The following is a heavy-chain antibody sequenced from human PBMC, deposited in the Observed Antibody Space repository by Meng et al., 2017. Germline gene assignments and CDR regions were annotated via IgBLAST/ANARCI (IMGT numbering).Heavy chain of an antibody. Sequence: SLKVSCKASGGTFSSYAISWVRQAPGQGLEWMGGIIPTFGTANYAQKFQGRVTITTNESTSTAYMELSGLRSEDTAVYYCARGRGDFLPYYFDYWGQGTLVTVSS. CDR3: ARGRGDFLPYYFDY. J-gene: IGHJ4*02. CDR2: IIPTFGTA. CDR1: GGTFSSYA. V-gene: IGHV1-69*05. D-gene: IGHD4-17*01.